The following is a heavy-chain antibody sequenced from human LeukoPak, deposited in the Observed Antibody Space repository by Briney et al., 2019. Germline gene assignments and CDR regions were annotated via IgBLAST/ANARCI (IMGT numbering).Heavy chain of an antibody. D-gene: IGHD4-23*01. V-gene: IGHV3-23*01. CDR3: AKYDYGGNPNEYYFDY. CDR1: GFTFSSYA. CDR2: IGDNGDST. Sequence: GGSLRLSCAASGFTFSSYAMSWVRQAPGKGLEWVSTIGDNGDSTYYADSVKGRFTISRDNSKNTLYLQMNSLRAEDTAVYYCAKYDYGGNPNEYYFDYWGQGILVTVSS. J-gene: IGHJ4*02.